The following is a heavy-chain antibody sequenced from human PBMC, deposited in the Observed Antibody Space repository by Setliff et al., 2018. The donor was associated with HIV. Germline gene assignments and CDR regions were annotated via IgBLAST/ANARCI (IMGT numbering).Heavy chain of an antibody. CDR2: IYGDGRT. J-gene: IGHJ5*02. CDR3: AKGVKWLGP. D-gene: IGHD3-16*01. Sequence: GGSLRLSCAASGFPVSDNYVTWVRQAPGKGLEWVSVIYGDGRTFYADSVKGRFTISRDDSKNTVYLQMYSLRVDDTGAYYCAKGVKWLGPWGQGTLVTVSS. CDR1: GFPVSDNY. V-gene: IGHV3-53*01.